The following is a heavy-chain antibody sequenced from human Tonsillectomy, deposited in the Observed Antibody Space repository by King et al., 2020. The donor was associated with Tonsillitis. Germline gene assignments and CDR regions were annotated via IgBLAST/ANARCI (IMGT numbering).Heavy chain of an antibody. CDR1: GGTFYNYA. V-gene: IGHV1-69*12. D-gene: IGHD3-22*01. J-gene: IGHJ4*02. Sequence: DQLVQSGAEVKKPGSSVKVSCKASGGTFYNYAINWVRQAPGQGLEWMGGIIPIFGTANYAQEFQGRVTITADGSTSTAYMELSSLRCEDTAIYYCASYYDSNGYCDYWGQGTLVTVSS. CDR2: IIPIFGTA. CDR3: ASYYDSNGYCDY.